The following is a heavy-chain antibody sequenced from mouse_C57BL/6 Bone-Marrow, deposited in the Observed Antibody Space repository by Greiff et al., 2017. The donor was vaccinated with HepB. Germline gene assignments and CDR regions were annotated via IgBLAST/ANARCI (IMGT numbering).Heavy chain of an antibody. D-gene: IGHD2-4*01. V-gene: IGHV1-52*01. CDR3: AREAYDYDGFAY. CDR1: GYTFTSYW. Sequence: VQLQQPGAELVRPGSSVKLSCKASGYTFTSYWMHWVKQRPIQGLEWIGNIDPSDSETHYNQKFKDKATLTVDKSSSTAYMQLSSLTSEDSAVYYCAREAYDYDGFAYWGQGTRVTVSA. CDR2: IDPSDSET. J-gene: IGHJ3*01.